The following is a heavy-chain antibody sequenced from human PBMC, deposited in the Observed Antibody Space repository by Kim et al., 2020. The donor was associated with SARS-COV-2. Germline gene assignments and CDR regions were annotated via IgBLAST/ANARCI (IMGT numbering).Heavy chain of an antibody. J-gene: IGHJ3*02. D-gene: IGHD2-21*02. Sequence: GGSLRLSCAASGFTFSSYAMHWVRQAPGKGLEWVAVISYDGSNKYYADSVKGRFTISRDNSKNTLYLQMNSLRAEDTAVYYCARSIVVVTASLVAFDIWGQGTMVTFSS. V-gene: IGHV3-30*04. CDR1: GFTFSSYA. CDR2: ISYDGSNK. CDR3: ARSIVVVTASLVAFDI.